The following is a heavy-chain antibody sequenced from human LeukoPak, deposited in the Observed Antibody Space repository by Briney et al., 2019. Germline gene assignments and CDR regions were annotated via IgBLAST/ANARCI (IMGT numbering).Heavy chain of an antibody. CDR1: GYSISSGYS. CDR2: IYNSGST. CDR3: ARAYSSSWYFNWFDP. D-gene: IGHD6-13*01. J-gene: IGHJ5*02. Sequence: PSETLSLTCTVSGYSISSGYSWGWIRQPPGKGLEWIGTIYNSGSTYYNASLESRVTISVDTSKNQFSLKLSSVTAADTAVYYCARAYSSSWYFNWFDPWGQGTLVTVSS. V-gene: IGHV4-38-2*02.